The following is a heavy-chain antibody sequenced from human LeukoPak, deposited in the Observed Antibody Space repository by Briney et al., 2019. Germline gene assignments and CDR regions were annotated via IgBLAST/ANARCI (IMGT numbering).Heavy chain of an antibody. Sequence: PGGSLRLSCAASWFTVSRNYISWVRQAPGKGRQWVSVIYSRGSTYHADSVTGRFTISRDNSKNTLYLQMNSLRAEDTAVYYCAREPVYSSSKPMGMDVWGQGTTVTVSS. CDR3: AREPVYSSSKPMGMDV. CDR1: WFTVSRNY. J-gene: IGHJ6*02. CDR2: IYSRGST. D-gene: IGHD6-13*01. V-gene: IGHV3-53*01.